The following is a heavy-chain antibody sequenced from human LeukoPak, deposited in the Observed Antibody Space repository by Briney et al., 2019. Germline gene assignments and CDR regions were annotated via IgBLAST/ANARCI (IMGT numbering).Heavy chain of an antibody. V-gene: IGHV3-7*01. D-gene: IGHD3-22*01. CDR1: GFTFSDYY. CDR2: IKRDGSEE. Sequence: GGSLRLSCAASGFTFSDYYMSWIRQAPGKGLEWVGNIKRDGSEEYYVDSVKGRFTISRDNAKNSLFLQMNSLRAEDTAVYYCVRDPYDNSGYSFGAFDIWGQGTMVTVSS. CDR3: VRDPYDNSGYSFGAFDI. J-gene: IGHJ3*02.